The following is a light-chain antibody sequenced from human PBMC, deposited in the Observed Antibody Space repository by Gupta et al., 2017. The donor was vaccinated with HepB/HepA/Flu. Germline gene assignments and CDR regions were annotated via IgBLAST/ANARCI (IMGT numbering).Light chain of an antibody. CDR2: RNN. J-gene: IGLJ2*01. V-gene: IGLV1-47*01. CDR1: NSNIGTND. Sequence: QSVLTQPPSASGTPGQRVTISCSGSNSNIGTNDVYWYQHLPGAAPKLLILRNNQRLSGVPARFSCATSCASASPVTSGLRSEDEADDYYSASDDSTSGRVLFGGGTKLTVL. CDR3: SASDDSTSGRVL.